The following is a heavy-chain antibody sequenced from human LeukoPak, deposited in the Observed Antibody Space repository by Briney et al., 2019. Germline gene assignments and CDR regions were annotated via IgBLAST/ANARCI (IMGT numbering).Heavy chain of an antibody. Sequence: PGGSLRLSCATSGFTFSTSWMHWVRQAPGKGLVWVSRISPDGSIINYADSVEGRFTISRDNAKNTVHLQMNSLRVEDTAVYFCVEGLGGSSDYWGQGTLVTVSS. V-gene: IGHV3-74*01. CDR2: ISPDGSII. D-gene: IGHD2-15*01. CDR3: VEGLGGSSDY. CDR1: GFTFSTSW. J-gene: IGHJ4*02.